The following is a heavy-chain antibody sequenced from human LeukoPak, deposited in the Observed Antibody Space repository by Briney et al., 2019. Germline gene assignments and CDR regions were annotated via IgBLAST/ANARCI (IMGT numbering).Heavy chain of an antibody. CDR2: INWNGGST. V-gene: IGHV3-20*04. CDR3: AREDWVPDCSGGSCYYMDV. J-gene: IGHJ6*03. D-gene: IGHD2-15*01. CDR1: GFTFDDYG. Sequence: PGGSLRLSCAASGFTFDDYGMSWVRQAPGKGLEWVSGINWNGGSTGYADSVKGRFTISRDNAKNSLYLQMNSLRAEDTALYYCAREDWVPDCSGGSCYYMDVWGKGTTVTVPS.